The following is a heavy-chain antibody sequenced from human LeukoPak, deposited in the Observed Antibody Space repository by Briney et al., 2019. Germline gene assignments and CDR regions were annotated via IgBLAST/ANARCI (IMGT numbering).Heavy chain of an antibody. CDR1: GYSFASFW. CDR2: MYPGDSDT. Sequence: GESLKISCKASGYSFASFWIGWVRQSPAKGLEWMGIMYPGDSDTEYSPSFQGHVSISVDKSISTAFLEWDSLEASDTAMYYCARFAAGRWCDFWGQGTQVIVTS. V-gene: IGHV5-51*01. CDR3: ARFAAGRWCDF. J-gene: IGHJ5*01. D-gene: IGHD6-13*01.